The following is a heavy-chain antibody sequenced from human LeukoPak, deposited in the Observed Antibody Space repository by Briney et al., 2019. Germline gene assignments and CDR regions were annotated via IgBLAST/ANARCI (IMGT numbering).Heavy chain of an antibody. CDR3: AGGVAAAGTGYFDY. CDR2: INQTGST. CDR1: GGSFSGY. J-gene: IGHJ4*02. D-gene: IGHD6-13*01. Sequence: SETLSLTCAVYGGSFSGYWSWIRQPPGKGLEWIGEINQTGSTNYNPSLKSRVTISVDTSKNQFSLKLTSVTAADTAVYYCAGGVAAAGTGYFDYWGQGTLVTVSS. V-gene: IGHV4-34*01.